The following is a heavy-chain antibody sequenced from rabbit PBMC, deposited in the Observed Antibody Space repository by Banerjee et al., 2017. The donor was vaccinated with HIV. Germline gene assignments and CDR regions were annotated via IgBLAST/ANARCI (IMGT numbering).Heavy chain of an antibody. CDR3: ASSDNYSLNL. CDR1: GFDLSSSYW. Sequence: QSLEESGGDLVKPGASLTLTCTASGFDLSSSYWICWVRQAPGKGLELIAYIYTSSGSTWYASWAKGRFTISRTSSTTVTLQMTSLTAADTATYFCASSDNYSLNLWGPGTLVTVS. CDR2: IYTSSGST. J-gene: IGHJ4*01. V-gene: IGHV1S40*01. D-gene: IGHD1-1*01.